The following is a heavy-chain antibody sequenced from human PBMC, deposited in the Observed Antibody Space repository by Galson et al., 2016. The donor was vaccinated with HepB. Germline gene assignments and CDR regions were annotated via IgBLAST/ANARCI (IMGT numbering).Heavy chain of an antibody. CDR2: INHSGGA. D-gene: IGHD2-2*01. J-gene: IGHJ2*01. CDR3: ARVARRSIVVVPTAYWHFDL. Sequence: SETLSLTCGFSGASFSENSRSWIRQSPGEGLQWIGEINHSGGAHYNPSLKSRVTISVDSSKNQFSLELRSVTAADTALYFCARVARRSIVVVPTAYWHFDLWGRGTLVTVSS. CDR1: GASFSENS. V-gene: IGHV4-34*01.